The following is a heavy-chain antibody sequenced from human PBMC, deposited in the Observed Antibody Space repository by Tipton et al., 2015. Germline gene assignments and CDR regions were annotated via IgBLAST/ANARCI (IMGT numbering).Heavy chain of an antibody. D-gene: IGHD4-23*01. CDR2: IYFSGST. Sequence: GLVKPSETLSLTCTVSGGSIRSSSYYWGWIRQPPGKGLEWIGSIYFSGSTYYSPSLTSRVTISMDASKNQFSLTLKSVTAADTAVYYCARARGRHGGLFDSWGQGILVTVSS. J-gene: IGHJ4*02. V-gene: IGHV4-39*07. CDR1: GGSIRSSSYY. CDR3: ARARGRHGGLFDS.